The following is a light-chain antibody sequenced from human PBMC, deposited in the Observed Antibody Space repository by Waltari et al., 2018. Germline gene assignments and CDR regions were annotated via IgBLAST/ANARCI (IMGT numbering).Light chain of an antibody. Sequence: QLAVSQSPSASASLGASVKLTCTLSSGHSHYAVAWHQQQPGKGPRYLMKIKSDGSQLKGDGIPDCFSCSSSGADRYLTISSLQSADEADYYCQTWATGLDWVFGGGTKLTVL. CDR3: QTWATGLDWV. CDR2: IKSDGSQ. J-gene: IGLJ3*02. CDR1: SGHSHYA. V-gene: IGLV4-69*01.